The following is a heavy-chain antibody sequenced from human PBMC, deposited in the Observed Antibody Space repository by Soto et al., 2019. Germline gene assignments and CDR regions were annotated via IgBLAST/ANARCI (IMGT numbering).Heavy chain of an antibody. D-gene: IGHD3-10*01. Sequence: QVQLVQSGAEVKKPGASVKVSCTGSGYTFRSYDIHWVRQATGQGLEWMGWVNPNTGNTGYAQKFQGRVTMTRDMSKSSAYMEVNSLTSEDTAIYYCARAYGAGAFDFWGHRTLVSVSS. V-gene: IGHV1-8*01. CDR1: GYTFRSYD. CDR2: VNPNTGNT. CDR3: ARAYGAGAFDF. J-gene: IGHJ5*01.